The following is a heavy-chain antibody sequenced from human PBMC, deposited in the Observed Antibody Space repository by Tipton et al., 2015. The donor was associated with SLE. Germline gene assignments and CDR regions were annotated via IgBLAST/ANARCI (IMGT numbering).Heavy chain of an antibody. D-gene: IGHD3-3*01. J-gene: IGHJ5*02. CDR2: INHSGTT. Sequence: LRLSCAVYGGSFSGYYRSWIRQPPGKGLEWIGDINHSGTTYYNPSLKSRLTMSVDTSKNQFSLKLTSVTAADTAIYFCARDFWSGYRWFDPWGQGMMVTVSS. CDR1: GGSFSGYY. CDR3: ARDFWSGYRWFDP. V-gene: IGHV4-34*01.